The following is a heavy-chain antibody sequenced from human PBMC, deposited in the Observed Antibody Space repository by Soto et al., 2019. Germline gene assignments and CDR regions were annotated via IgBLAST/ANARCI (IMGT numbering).Heavy chain of an antibody. J-gene: IGHJ4*02. CDR2: ISSSSSYI. CDR3: ASQLVIWARTGENDY. CDR1: GFTFSSYS. V-gene: IGHV3-21*01. Sequence: GGSLRLSCAASGFTFSSYSMNWVRQAPGKGLEWVSSISSSSSYIYYADSVKGRFTISRDNAKNSLYLQMNSLRAEDTAVYYCASQLVIWARTGENDYWGQGTLVTVSS. D-gene: IGHD3-16*01.